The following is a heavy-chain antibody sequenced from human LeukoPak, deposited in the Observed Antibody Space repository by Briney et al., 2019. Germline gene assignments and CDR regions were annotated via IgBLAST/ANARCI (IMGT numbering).Heavy chain of an antibody. CDR3: AKDKRYCSGGSCDSDYGMDV. D-gene: IGHD2-15*01. CDR1: GFTFSSYA. V-gene: IGHV3-30-3*01. Sequence: DPGGSLRLSCAASGFTFSSYAMHWVRQAPGKGLEWVAVISYDGSNKYYADSVKGRFTISRDNAKNSLYLHMNSLRTEDTALYYCAKDKRYCSGGSCDSDYGMDVWGQGTTVTVSS. CDR2: ISYDGSNK. J-gene: IGHJ6*02.